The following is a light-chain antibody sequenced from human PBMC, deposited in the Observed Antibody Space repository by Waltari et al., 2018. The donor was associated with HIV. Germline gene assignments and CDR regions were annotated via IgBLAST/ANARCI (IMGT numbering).Light chain of an antibody. CDR3: QSYDGTLSGVV. CDR2: GNS. V-gene: IGLV1-40*01. J-gene: IGLJ2*01. CDR1: SSNIGAGYD. Sequence: QSVLTQPPSVSGAPGQRVTISCTGRSSNIGAGYDVHWYQQLPGTAPKLLIYGNSNRPSGVPDLFSGSKSGTSASLAITGLQAEDEADYYCQSYDGTLSGVVFGGGTKLTVL.